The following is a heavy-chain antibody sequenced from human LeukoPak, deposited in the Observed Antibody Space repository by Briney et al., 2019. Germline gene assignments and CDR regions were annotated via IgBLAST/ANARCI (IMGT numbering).Heavy chain of an antibody. J-gene: IGHJ4*02. CDR3: VRDPDALDY. V-gene: IGHV3-43*02. CDR2: ISGDGGST. CDR1: GFMFHDYA. Sequence: GGSLGLSCAAPGFMFHDYAIHWVRQAPGKGLEWVSLISGDGGSTFYADSVKGRFTISRDNAKNSLYLQMNSLRDEDTAVCYCVRDPDALDYWGQGTPVTVSS.